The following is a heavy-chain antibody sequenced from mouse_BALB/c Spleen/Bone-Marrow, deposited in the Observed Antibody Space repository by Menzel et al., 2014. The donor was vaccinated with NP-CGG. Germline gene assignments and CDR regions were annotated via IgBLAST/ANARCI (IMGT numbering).Heavy chain of an antibody. J-gene: IGHJ2*01. CDR3: ARDYSYYFDY. V-gene: IGHV7-3*02. D-gene: IGHD2-1*01. CDR2: IRNKANGYTT. CDR1: GFTFTDHY. Sequence: EVKLVESGGGLVQPGGFLRLSCATSGFTFTDHYVSWVRQPPGKALEWLGFIRNKANGYTTEYSASVKGRFTISRDNSQSIVYLQMNTLRAEDSATYCCARDYSYYFDYWGQGTTRTVSS.